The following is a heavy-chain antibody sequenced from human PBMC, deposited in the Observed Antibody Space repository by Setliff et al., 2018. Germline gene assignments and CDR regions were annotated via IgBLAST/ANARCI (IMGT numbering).Heavy chain of an antibody. CDR3: ARLYIVVVVAATPAWFDP. V-gene: IGHV4-38-2*01. CDR1: GYSISSGYY. J-gene: IGHJ5*02. Sequence: SETLSLTCAVSGYSISSGYYWGWIRQPPGKGLEWIGSIYHSGSTYYNPSLKSRVTISVDTSKNQFSLKLSSVTAADTAVYYCARLYIVVVVAATPAWFDPCGQGTLVTVSS. D-gene: IGHD2-15*01. CDR2: IYHSGST.